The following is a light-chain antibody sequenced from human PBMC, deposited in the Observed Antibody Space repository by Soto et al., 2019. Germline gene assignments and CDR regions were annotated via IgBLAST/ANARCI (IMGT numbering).Light chain of an antibody. CDR2: RSS. CDR3: LQDYNYPHT. J-gene: IGKJ2*01. V-gene: IGKV1-6*01. CDR1: QAIKDD. Sequence: AIQMTQSPSSLSASVGDRVNITCRASQAIKDDLVWYQQRPGKAPKLLVYRSSRLQNGVPSRFSGSGSGTDFILTISSLQPEDFATYYCLQDYNYPHTFGQGTKLEI.